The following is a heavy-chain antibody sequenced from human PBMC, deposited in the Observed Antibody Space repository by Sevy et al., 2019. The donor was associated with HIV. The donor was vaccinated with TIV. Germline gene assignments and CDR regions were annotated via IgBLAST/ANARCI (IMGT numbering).Heavy chain of an antibody. V-gene: IGHV3-30-3*01. J-gene: IGHJ3*02. CDR2: ISYDGSNK. Sequence: GGSLRLSCAASGFTFSSYAMHWVRQAPGKGLEWVAVISYDGSNKYYADSVKGRFTISRDNSKNTLYLQMNSLRAEDTAVYYCARETGYASGLRAFDIWGQGTMLTVSS. CDR3: ARETGYASGLRAFDI. CDR1: GFTFSSYA. D-gene: IGHD3-9*01.